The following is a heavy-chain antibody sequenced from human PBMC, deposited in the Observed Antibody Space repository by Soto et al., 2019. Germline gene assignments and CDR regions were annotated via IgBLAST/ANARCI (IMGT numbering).Heavy chain of an antibody. CDR2: IIVHNGNT. V-gene: IGHV1-18*04. CDR1: GYTFKTYG. J-gene: IGHJ4*02. Sequence: QVQLVQSGTEVKEPGASVKVSCKTSGYTFKTYGITWVRQAPGQGLEWMGWIIVHNGNTHYAEKLQGRVTMTTDTPTSTAYVELWGLGSDDTAGYYCARSYSYGSWWYFGYWGQGTQVTVSS. CDR3: ARSYSYGSWWYFGY. D-gene: IGHD3-10*01.